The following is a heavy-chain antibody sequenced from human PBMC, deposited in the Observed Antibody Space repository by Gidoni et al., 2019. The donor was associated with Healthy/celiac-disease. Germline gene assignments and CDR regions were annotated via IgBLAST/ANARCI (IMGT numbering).Heavy chain of an antibody. D-gene: IGHD2-21*02. CDR2: ISAYNGNT. Sequence: QVQLVQSGAEVKKPGASVKVSCQASGYTFTSYGISWVRQAPGQGLEWMGWISAYNGNTNYAQKLQGRVTMTTDTSTSTAYMELRSLRSDDTAVYYCARDPLAYCGGDCYSWAAFDIWGQGTMVTVSS. CDR3: ARDPLAYCGGDCYSWAAFDI. CDR1: GYTFTSYG. V-gene: IGHV1-18*01. J-gene: IGHJ3*02.